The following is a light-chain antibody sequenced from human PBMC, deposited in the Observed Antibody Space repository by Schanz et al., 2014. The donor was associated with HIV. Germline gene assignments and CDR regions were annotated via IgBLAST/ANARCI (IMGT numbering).Light chain of an antibody. V-gene: IGLV2-14*03. J-gene: IGLJ3*02. CDR3: SSYTSSSLWV. Sequence: QSALTQPASVSGSPGQSITISCTGTSSDAGGYNYVSWYQQHPGKAPKLIIYDVSNRPSGVSNRFSGSKSGNTASLTISGLQAEDEADYYCSSYTSSSLWVFGGGTKLTVL. CDR1: SSDAGGYNY. CDR2: DVS.